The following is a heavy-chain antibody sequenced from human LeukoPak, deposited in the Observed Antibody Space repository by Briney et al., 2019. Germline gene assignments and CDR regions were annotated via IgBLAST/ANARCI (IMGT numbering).Heavy chain of an antibody. J-gene: IGHJ3*02. D-gene: IGHD6-19*01. Sequence: GGSLRLSCAASGFTFSSYAMHWVRQAPGKGLEYVSAISSNGGSTYYANSVKGRFTISRDNSKNTLYLQMGSLRAEDMAVYYCARDLKDSSGWYNAFDIWGQGTMVTVSS. V-gene: IGHV3-64*01. CDR1: GFTFSSYA. CDR3: ARDLKDSSGWYNAFDI. CDR2: ISSNGGST.